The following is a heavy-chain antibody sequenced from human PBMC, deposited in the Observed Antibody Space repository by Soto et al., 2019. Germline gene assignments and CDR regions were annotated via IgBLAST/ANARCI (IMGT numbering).Heavy chain of an antibody. D-gene: IGHD1-7*01. J-gene: IGHJ6*02. CDR1: GGTFSSYA. V-gene: IGHV1-69*13. CDR2: IIPIFGTA. CDR3: ARPSITGTDYYYYGMDV. Sequence: SVKVSGXAPGGTFSSYAISWVRQAPGQGLEWMGGIIPIFGTANYAQKFQGRVTITADESTSTAYMELSSLRSEDTAVYYCARPSITGTDYYYYGMDVWGQGTTVTVSS.